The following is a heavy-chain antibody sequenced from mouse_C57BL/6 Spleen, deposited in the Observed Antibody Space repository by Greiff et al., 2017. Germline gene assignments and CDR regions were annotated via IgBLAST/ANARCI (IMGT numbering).Heavy chain of an antibody. D-gene: IGHD4-1*01. CDR2: INPSSGYT. CDR3: AKLGQANYYAMDY. CDR1: GYTFTSYW. Sequence: QVHVKQSGAELAKPGASVKLSCKASGYTFTSYWMHWVKQRPGQGLEWIGYINPSSGYTKYNQKFKDKATLTADKSSSTAYMQLSSLTYEDSAVYYCAKLGQANYYAMDYWGQGTSVTVSS. V-gene: IGHV1-7*01. J-gene: IGHJ4*01.